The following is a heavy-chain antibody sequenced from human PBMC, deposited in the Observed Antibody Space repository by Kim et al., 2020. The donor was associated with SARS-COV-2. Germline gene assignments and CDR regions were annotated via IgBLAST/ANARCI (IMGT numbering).Heavy chain of an antibody. CDR2: INGDGSST. V-gene: IGHV3-74*01. Sequence: GGSLRLSCAASGFTFSSYWMYWVRQAPGKGLVWVSRINGDGSSTTYVDSVKGRFTISRDNAKKTLYLQMNSLRAEDTAVYYCARSVMGANSHWGQGTLVSVSS. CDR3: ARSVMGANSH. D-gene: IGHD1-26*01. J-gene: IGHJ4*02. CDR1: GFTFSSYW.